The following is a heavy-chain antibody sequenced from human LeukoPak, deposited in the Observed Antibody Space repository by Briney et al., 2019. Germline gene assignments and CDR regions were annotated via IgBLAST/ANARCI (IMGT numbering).Heavy chain of an antibody. V-gene: IGHV3-30*18. J-gene: IGHJ4*02. Sequence: GGSLRLSRAASGFTFSSYGMHWVRQAPGKGLEWVAVISYDGSNKYYADSVKGRFTISRDNSKNTLYLQMNSLRAEDTAVYYCAKDDSSGYAIWGQGTLVTVSS. D-gene: IGHD3-22*01. CDR2: ISYDGSNK. CDR1: GFTFSSYG. CDR3: AKDDSSGYAI.